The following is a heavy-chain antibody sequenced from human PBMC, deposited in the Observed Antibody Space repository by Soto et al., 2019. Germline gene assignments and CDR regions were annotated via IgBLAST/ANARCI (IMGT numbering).Heavy chain of an antibody. D-gene: IGHD2-21*01. V-gene: IGHV1-2*02. CDR3: ARDVAPSGDHRFDA. CDR2: VYPRNGAT. J-gene: IGHJ3*01. Sequence: QVQVVQSGAEVKKTGASVKVSCKTSGYTFTDYHIHWVRQAPGQVPEWMGWVYPRNGATIYAQRFQGRFTLXXXMXXDTVYMELRWLRSDDTAIYYCARDVAPSGDHRFDAWGQGTMVTVSS. CDR1: GYTFTDYH.